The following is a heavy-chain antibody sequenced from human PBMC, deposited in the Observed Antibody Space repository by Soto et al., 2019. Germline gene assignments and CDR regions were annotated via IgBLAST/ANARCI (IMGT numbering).Heavy chain of an antibody. CDR3: AEFPNPLGYGSSPSCYLTDY. D-gene: IGHD2-2*01. J-gene: IGHJ4*02. CDR2: ISYDGSNK. CDR1: GFTFSSYG. Sequence: QVQLVESGGGVVQPGRSLRLSCAASGFTFSSYGMHWVRQAPGKGLEWVAVISYDGSNKYYADSVKGRSTISRDNSKNTLYLQLNNLRAEDTAVYYWAEFPNPLGYGSSPSCYLTDYWGKGTLVTVSS. V-gene: IGHV3-30*18.